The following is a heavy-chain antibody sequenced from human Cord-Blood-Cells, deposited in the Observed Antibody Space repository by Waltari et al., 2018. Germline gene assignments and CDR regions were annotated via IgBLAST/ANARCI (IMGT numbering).Heavy chain of an antibody. J-gene: IGHJ3*02. CDR3: AKDSRGLGWELLDAFDI. Sequence: EWVSAISGSGGSTYYADSVKGRFTISRDNSKNTLYLQMNSLRAEDTAVYYCAKDSRGLGWELLDAFDIWGQGTMVTVSS. D-gene: IGHD1-26*01. V-gene: IGHV3-23*01. CDR2: ISGSGGST.